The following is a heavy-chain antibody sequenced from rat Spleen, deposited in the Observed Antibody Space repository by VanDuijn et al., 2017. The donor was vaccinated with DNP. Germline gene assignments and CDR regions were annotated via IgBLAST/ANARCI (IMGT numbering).Heavy chain of an antibody. CDR1: GFTFSSFP. D-gene: IGHD1-11*01. CDR2: ISTSGGDT. CDR3: VRRGGKGLFAK. J-gene: IGHJ3*01. Sequence: EVQLVESGGGLVQPGRSMKPSCVASGFTFSSFPMTWVRQTPTQGLEWVATISTSGGDTYYPDSVKGRFTISRDNAKNTLYLQMDSLRSGDTATYYCVRRGGKGLFAKWGQGTLVTVSS. V-gene: IGHV5-46*01.